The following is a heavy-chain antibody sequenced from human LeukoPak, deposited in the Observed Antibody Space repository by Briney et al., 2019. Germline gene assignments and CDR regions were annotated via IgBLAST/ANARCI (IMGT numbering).Heavy chain of an antibody. J-gene: IGHJ4*02. CDR2: ISAYNGNT. CDR1: GYTFTSYG. Sequence: VASVKVSCKASGYTFTSYGISWVRQAPGQGLEWMGWISAYNGNTNYAQKLQGRVTMTTDTSTSTAYMELRSLRSDDTAVYYCATSYGSGSYYSRRNPYYFDYWGQGTLVTVSS. D-gene: IGHD3-10*01. CDR3: ATSYGSGSYYSRRNPYYFDY. V-gene: IGHV1-18*01.